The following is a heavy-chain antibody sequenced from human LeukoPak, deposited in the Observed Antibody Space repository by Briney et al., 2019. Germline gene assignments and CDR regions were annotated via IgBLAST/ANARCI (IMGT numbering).Heavy chain of an antibody. CDR3: ARDSSGGSCYLDY. CDR2: ISSSGSTI. V-gene: IGHV3-11*01. CDR1: GFTFSDYY. J-gene: IGHJ4*02. D-gene: IGHD2-15*01. Sequence: PGGSLRLSCAASGFTFSDYYMSWIRQAPGEGLEWVSYISSSGSTIYYADSVKGRFTISRDNAKNSLYLQMNSLRAEDTAVYYCARDSSGGSCYLDYWGQGTLVTVSS.